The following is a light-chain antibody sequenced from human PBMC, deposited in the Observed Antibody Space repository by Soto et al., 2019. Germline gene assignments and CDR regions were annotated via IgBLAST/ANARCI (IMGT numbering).Light chain of an antibody. CDR1: QSISSW. J-gene: IGKJ1*01. CDR3: QQYNSYPWT. CDR2: DAS. Sequence: DIQMTQSPSTLSASVGARVTITCRASQSISSWLAWYQQKPGKAPKLLIYDASSLESGVPSRFSGSGSWTEFTLTISSLQPDDFATYYCQQYNSYPWTFGQGTKVDIK. V-gene: IGKV1-5*01.